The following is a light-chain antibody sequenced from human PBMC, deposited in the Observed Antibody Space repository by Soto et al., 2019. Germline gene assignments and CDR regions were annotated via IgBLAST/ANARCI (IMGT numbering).Light chain of an antibody. CDR1: NSNIGSDS. Sequence: QAVLTQPPSASGTPGQSVTISCSGSNSNIGSDSVSWYQHLPGSALKVVIYRNNLRPSGVPDRFSGSKSGTSGSLAISGLQSEDEALYYCAAWDVSLNGPAFGGGTKVTVL. CDR2: RNN. CDR3: AAWDVSLNGPA. J-gene: IGLJ2*01. V-gene: IGLV1-44*01.